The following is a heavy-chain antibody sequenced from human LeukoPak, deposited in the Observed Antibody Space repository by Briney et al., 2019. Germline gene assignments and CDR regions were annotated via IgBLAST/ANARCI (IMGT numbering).Heavy chain of an antibody. V-gene: IGHV3-21*01. CDR2: ISSSGSYI. D-gene: IGHD5-24*01. CDR1: GFTFSTYS. CDR3: ARGFGGYNPFDY. Sequence: GGSLRLSCAASGFTFSTYSMNWVRQAPGKGLEWVSSISSSGSYIYYADSVKGRFTISRDNAKNSLYLQMSSLRAEDTAVYYCARGFGGYNPFDYWGQGTLVTVSS. J-gene: IGHJ4*02.